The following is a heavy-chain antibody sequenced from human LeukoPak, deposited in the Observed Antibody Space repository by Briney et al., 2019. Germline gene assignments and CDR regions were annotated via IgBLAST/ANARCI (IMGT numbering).Heavy chain of an antibody. CDR3: AKDNPIRPYYYGSGSPDY. V-gene: IGHV3-43*01. Sequence: PGGSLRLSCAASGFTFDDYTMHWVRQAPGKGLEWVSLISWDGGSTYYADSVKGRSTISRDNSKNSLYLQMNSLRTEDTALYYCAKDNPIRPYYYGSGSPDYWGQGTLVTVSS. CDR2: ISWDGGST. D-gene: IGHD3-10*01. J-gene: IGHJ4*02. CDR1: GFTFDDYT.